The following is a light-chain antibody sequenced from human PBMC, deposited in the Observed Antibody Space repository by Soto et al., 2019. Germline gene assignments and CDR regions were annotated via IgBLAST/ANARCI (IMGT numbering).Light chain of an antibody. CDR2: AAS. J-gene: IGKJ1*01. CDR1: QGMSSY. V-gene: IGKV1-27*01. Sequence: DIQMTQSPSSLSASVGDRVTITCRASQGMSSYLDWYQQKPGKVPEVLIYAASTLQSGVPSRFSGSGSGTDFTLNISSLQPEDDLTYYCQRYNIAPRTFGQGTKVEIK. CDR3: QRYNIAPRT.